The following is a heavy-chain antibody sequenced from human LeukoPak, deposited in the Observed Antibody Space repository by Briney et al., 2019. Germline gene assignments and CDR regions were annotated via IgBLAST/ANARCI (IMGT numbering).Heavy chain of an antibody. Sequence: GSLRLSCAASGFTFSSYEMNWVRQPPGKGLEWIGSIYKTGSTNYSPSLKSRVFISVDTSNNQFSLNLSSVTAADTAVYFCTRHQTNNYGPGTPFDFWGQGTLVSVSS. CDR1: GFTFSSYE. CDR2: IYKTGST. V-gene: IGHV4-39*01. J-gene: IGHJ4*02. D-gene: IGHD3-10*01. CDR3: TRHQTNNYGPGTPFDF.